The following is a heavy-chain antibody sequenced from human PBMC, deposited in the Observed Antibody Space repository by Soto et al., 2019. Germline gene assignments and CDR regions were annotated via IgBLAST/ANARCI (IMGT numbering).Heavy chain of an antibody. J-gene: IGHJ6*02. CDR1: GGTFGNSA. CDR3: ARDKDRQPLSRNYYYGIDV. CDR2: RIPIFPTL. V-gene: IGHV1-69*12. Sequence: QVQLEQSGAVVKKPGSSVTVSCKASGGTFGNSAISWVRQAPGQGLEWMGGRIPIFPTLEYAQKFQGRVTITADESTSTAYKQMTSLRSEDTAEYYCARDKDRQPLSRNYYYGIDVWGQGTTVTVSS.